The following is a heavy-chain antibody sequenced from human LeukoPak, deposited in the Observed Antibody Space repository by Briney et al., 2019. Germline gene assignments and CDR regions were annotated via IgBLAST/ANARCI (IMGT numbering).Heavy chain of an antibody. J-gene: IGHJ6*02. Sequence: ASVKVSCKASGYTFTSYGISWVRQAPGQGLEWMGWISAYNGSTNYAQKLQGRVTMTTDTSTSTAYMELRSLRSDDTAVYYCARDVTRSPSYYGMDVWGQGTTVTVSS. V-gene: IGHV1-18*01. CDR3: ARDVTRSPSYYGMDV. CDR2: ISAYNGST. D-gene: IGHD1-1*01. CDR1: GYTFTSYG.